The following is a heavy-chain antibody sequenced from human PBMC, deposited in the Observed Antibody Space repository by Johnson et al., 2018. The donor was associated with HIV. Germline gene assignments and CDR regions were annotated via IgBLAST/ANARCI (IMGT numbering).Heavy chain of an antibody. Sequence: VQLVESGGGLVQPGGSLRLSCAASGFTFSSYWMSWVRQAPGKGLEWVANRKQDGSEKYYVDSVKGRLTISRDNAKNSLYLQMNSLRAEDTAVYYCGRDEGKTWIQLWWVLDAFDIWGQGTMVTVSS. J-gene: IGHJ3*02. D-gene: IGHD5-18*01. V-gene: IGHV3-7*01. CDR3: GRDEGKTWIQLWWVLDAFDI. CDR1: GFTFSSYW. CDR2: RKQDGSEK.